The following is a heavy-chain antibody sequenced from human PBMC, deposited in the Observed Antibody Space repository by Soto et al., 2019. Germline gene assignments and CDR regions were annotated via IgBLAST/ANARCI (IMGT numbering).Heavy chain of an antibody. CDR2: INHSGST. V-gene: IGHV4-34*01. Sequence: QVQLQQWGAGLLKPSETLSLTCAVYGGSFSGYYWSWIRQPPGKGLEWIGEINHSGSTNYNPSLKSRVTISVDTSKNQFSLKLSSVTAADTAVYYCARDEDYGDPSPETWYFDLWGRGTLVTVSS. CDR1: GGSFSGYY. CDR3: ARDEDYGDPSPETWYFDL. J-gene: IGHJ2*01. D-gene: IGHD4-17*01.